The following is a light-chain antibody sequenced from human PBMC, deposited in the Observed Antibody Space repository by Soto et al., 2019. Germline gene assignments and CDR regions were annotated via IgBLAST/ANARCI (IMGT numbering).Light chain of an antibody. J-gene: IGKJ3*01. CDR3: QQYCRTPFT. V-gene: IGKV3-20*01. Sequence: EIVLTQSPGTLSLSPGERGTISCRASQSVSTGQIAWYQQKYGQAPRLLMYGVSSRAAGIPDRFSGSGSGTDFTLTISSLEPEDVAVYYCQQYCRTPFTFGPGTKVDIK. CDR2: GVS. CDR1: QSVSTGQ.